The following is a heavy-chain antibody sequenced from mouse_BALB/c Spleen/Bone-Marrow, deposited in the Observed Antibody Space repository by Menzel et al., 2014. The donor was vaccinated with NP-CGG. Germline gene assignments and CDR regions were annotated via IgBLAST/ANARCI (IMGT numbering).Heavy chain of an antibody. CDR3: ARTTTATSY. D-gene: IGHD1-2*01. Sequence: VQLHQSGAELARPGASVKLSCKASGYTFTDYYINWMKQRTGQGLEWIGEIYPGSDNTYYNEKFKGKATLTADKSSSTTYMQLSSLTSEDSAVYFCARTTTATSYWGQGTLVTVSA. CDR1: GYTFTDYY. CDR2: IYPGSDNT. J-gene: IGHJ3*01. V-gene: IGHV1-77*01.